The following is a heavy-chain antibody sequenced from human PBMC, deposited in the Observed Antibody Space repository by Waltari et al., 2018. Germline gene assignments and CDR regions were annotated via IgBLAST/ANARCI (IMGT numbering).Heavy chain of an antibody. CDR2: VDPEDGET. D-gene: IGHD6-19*01. Sequence: TVKISCKVSGYTFTDYYINWVQQAPGKGLEWMGLVDPEDGETIYAEKFQGRVTITADTSTDTAYMELSSLRSEDTAVYYCATSSVSYFDYWGQGTLVTVSS. CDR3: ATSSVSYFDY. CDR1: GYTFTDYY. V-gene: IGHV1-69-2*01. J-gene: IGHJ4*02.